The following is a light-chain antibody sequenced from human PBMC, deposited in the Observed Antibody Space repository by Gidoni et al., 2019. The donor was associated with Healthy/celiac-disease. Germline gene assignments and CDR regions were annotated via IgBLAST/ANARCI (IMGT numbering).Light chain of an antibody. CDR1: QSVSSY. CDR2: DAS. J-gene: IGKJ4*01. CDR3: QQRGNWPLT. Sequence: IVLTQPPATLSLSPVERATLSCRASQSVSSYLDWYQQKPGQAPRLLIYDASNRAPGIPARFICSWSGTDFALTISSLEPEEFSVYYCQQRGNWPLTCGGLTNVEIK. V-gene: IGKV3-11*01.